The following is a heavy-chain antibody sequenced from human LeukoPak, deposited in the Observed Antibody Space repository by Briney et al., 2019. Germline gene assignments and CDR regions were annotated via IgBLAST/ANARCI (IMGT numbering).Heavy chain of an antibody. J-gene: IGHJ4*02. D-gene: IGHD2-2*01. Sequence: PSETLSLTCAVYGGSFSGYYWSWIRQPPGKGLEWIGEINHSGSTNYNPSLKSRVTISVDTSKNQFSLKLSSVTAADTAVYYCASLICSSTSCYYFDYWGQGTLVTVSS. CDR3: ASLICSSTSCYYFDY. CDR1: GGSFSGYY. V-gene: IGHV4-34*01. CDR2: INHSGST.